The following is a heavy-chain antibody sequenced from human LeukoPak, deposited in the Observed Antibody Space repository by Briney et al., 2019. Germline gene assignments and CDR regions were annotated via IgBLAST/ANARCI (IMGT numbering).Heavy chain of an antibody. CDR2: INHSGST. Sequence: SETLSLTCAVYGGSFSGYYWSWIRQPPGKGLEWIGEINHSGSTNYNPSLKSRVTISVDTSKNQFSLQLNSVTPEDTAVYYCARQALRTTIFGVVKRGFNWFDPWGQGTLVTVSS. CDR3: ARQALRTTIFGVVKRGFNWFDP. V-gene: IGHV4-34*01. J-gene: IGHJ5*02. D-gene: IGHD3-3*01. CDR1: GGSFSGYY.